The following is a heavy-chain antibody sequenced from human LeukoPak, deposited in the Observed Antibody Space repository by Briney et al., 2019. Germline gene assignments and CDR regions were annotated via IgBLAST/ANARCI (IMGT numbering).Heavy chain of an antibody. D-gene: IGHD3-22*01. CDR1: GFTFSSYG. Sequence: PGGSLRLSCAASGFTFSSYGMHWVRQAPGKGLEWVAFIRYDGSNKYYADSVKGRFTISRDNSKNTLYLQMNSLRAEDTAVYYCARYDSSGYYYAANWFDPWGQGTLVTVSS. CDR2: IRYDGSNK. CDR3: ARYDSSGYYYAANWFDP. J-gene: IGHJ5*02. V-gene: IGHV3-30*02.